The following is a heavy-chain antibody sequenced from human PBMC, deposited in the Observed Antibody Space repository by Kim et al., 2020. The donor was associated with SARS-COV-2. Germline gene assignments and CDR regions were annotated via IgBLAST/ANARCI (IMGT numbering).Heavy chain of an antibody. CDR2: INPNSGGT. CDR3: ACEIGDYSSSWSENWFDP. Sequence: ASVKVSCKASGYTFTGYYMHWVRQAPGQGLEWMGRINPNSGGTNYAQKFQGRVTMTRDTSISTAYMELSRLRSDDTAVYYCACEIGDYSSSWSENWFDPWGQGTLVTVSS. V-gene: IGHV1-2*06. CDR1: GYTFTGYY. J-gene: IGHJ5*02. D-gene: IGHD6-13*01.